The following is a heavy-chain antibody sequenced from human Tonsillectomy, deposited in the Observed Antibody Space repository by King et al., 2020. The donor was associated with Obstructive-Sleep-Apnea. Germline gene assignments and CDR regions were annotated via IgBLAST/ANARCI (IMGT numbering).Heavy chain of an antibody. CDR3: ARAYDHSGHQFDS. Sequence: QLQESGSGLVKPSQTLSLTCAVSGDSINSGGYSWSWIRQPPGKGLEWIGYIYPSGSTYYNPSLKSRVAISADRSKNQFSLKLISVTAADTAVYYCARAYDHSGHQFDSWGQGNLVTVSS. D-gene: IGHD3-22*01. CDR1: GDSINSGGYS. CDR2: IYPSGST. V-gene: IGHV4-30-2*01. J-gene: IGHJ4*02.